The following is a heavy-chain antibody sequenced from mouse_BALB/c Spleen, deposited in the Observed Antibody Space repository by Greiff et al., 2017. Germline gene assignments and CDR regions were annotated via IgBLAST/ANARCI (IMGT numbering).Heavy chain of an antibody. D-gene: IGHD2-2*01. J-gene: IGHJ2*01. CDR2: IWSGGST. Sequence: VQLQQSGPGLVQPSQSLSITCTVSGFSLTSYGVHWVRQSPGKGLEWLGVIWSGGSTDYNAAFISRLSISKDNSKSQVFFKMNSLQANDTAIYYCARALYGYYSDYWGQGTTLTVSS. CDR3: ARALYGYYSDY. V-gene: IGHV2-2*02. CDR1: GFSLTSYG.